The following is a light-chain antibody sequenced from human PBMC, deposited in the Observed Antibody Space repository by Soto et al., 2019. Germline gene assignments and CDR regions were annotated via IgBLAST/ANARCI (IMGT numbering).Light chain of an antibody. CDR3: CSYAGSSTYV. CDR1: SSDVGSYNL. Sequence: QSALTQPASVSGSPGQSITISCTGTSSDVGSYNLVSWYQQHPGKAPKLMIYEDIKRPSGVSNRFSGSKSGNTASLTISGLQAEDEADYYCCSYAGSSTYVFGPGTKRTVL. J-gene: IGLJ1*01. CDR2: EDI. V-gene: IGLV2-23*01.